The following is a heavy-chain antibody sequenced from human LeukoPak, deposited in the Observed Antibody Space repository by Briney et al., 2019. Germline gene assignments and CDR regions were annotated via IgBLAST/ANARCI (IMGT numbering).Heavy chain of an antibody. V-gene: IGHV3-23*01. D-gene: IGHD1-26*01. CDR2: NSGHGGGLT. CDR1: GFTFSTYG. CDR3: AKSWEGYSFDY. J-gene: IGHJ4*02. Sequence: GGSLRLSCAASGFTFSTYGMSWVRQAPGKGLEWVSGTGNSGHGGGLTYHADSVKGRFTISSDNFRNILYLQMNSLRVDDTAVYYCAKSWEGYSFDYWGQGTLVTVSS.